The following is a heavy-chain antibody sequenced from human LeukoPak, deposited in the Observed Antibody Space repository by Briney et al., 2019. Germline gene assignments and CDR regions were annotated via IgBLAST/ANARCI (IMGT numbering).Heavy chain of an antibody. V-gene: IGHV1-69*05. CDR2: IIPIFGTA. Sequence: SVKVSCKASGGTFSSYAISWVRQAPGQGLEWMGGIIPIFGTAIYAQKFQGRVTITTDESTSTAYMELSSLRSEDTAVYYCAREPPYYGSGSYSPGDNWFDPWGQGTLVTVSS. D-gene: IGHD3-10*01. CDR1: GGTFSSYA. J-gene: IGHJ5*02. CDR3: AREPPYYGSGSYSPGDNWFDP.